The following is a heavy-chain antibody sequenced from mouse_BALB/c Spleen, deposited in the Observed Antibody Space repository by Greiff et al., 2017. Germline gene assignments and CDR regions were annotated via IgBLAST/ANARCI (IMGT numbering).Heavy chain of an antibody. CDR2: ISYSGST. Sequence: EVKLQESGPGLVKPSQSLSLTCTVTGYSITSDYAWNWIRQFPGNKLEWMGYISYSGSTSYNPSLKSRISITRDTSKNQFFLQLNSVTTEDTATYYCARFYDGYGGGSVYFDYWGQGTTLTVSS. CDR3: ARFYDGYGGGSVYFDY. J-gene: IGHJ2*01. D-gene: IGHD2-3*01. CDR1: GYSITSDYA. V-gene: IGHV3-2*02.